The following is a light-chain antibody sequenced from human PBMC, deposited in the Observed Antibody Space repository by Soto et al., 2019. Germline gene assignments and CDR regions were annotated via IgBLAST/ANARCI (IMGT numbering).Light chain of an antibody. V-gene: IGKV3-20*01. CDR3: HPYGSAPAWT. Sequence: EIVLTQSPGTLSLFPGERATLSCRASQSISSNYLAWYQQKPGQAPRLLIHGASTRATGIPDRFSGAGSGTDFTLTISRLEPADFAVYYCHPYGSAPAWTFGQGTKVEI. J-gene: IGKJ1*01. CDR2: GAS. CDR1: QSISSNY.